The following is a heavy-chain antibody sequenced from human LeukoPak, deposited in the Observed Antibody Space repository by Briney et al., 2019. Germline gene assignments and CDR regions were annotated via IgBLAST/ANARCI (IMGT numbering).Heavy chain of an antibody. CDR1: GGSFRGHY. J-gene: IGHJ4*02. V-gene: IGHV4-34*01. D-gene: IGHD3-16*01. Sequence: SETLSLTCAVYGGSFRGHYWIWIRQPPRKGLEWIGEINHGGSTNYNPSLKSRVTISIDTSKNQFSLKLNSVTAADTAVYYCARGGGTFGGHGVVAYWGQGPLVTVSS. CDR2: INHGGST. CDR3: ARGGGTFGGHGVVAY.